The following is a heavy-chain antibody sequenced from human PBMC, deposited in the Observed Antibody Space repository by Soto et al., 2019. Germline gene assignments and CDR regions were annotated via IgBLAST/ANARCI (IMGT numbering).Heavy chain of an antibody. V-gene: IGHV4-34*01. D-gene: IGHD6-13*01. CDR1: GGSFSGFY. CDR3: ARSRGAAATYYYYGMDV. Sequence: SETLSLTCAVYGGSFSGFYWSWLRQSPGKGLEWIGEINHSGSTNYNPSLKSRVTISVDTSKNQFSLKLSSVTAADTAVYYCARSRGAAATYYYYGMDVWGQGTTVTVSS. J-gene: IGHJ6*02. CDR2: INHSGST.